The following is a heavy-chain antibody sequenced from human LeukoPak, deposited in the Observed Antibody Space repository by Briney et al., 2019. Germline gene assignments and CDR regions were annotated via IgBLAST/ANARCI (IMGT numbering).Heavy chain of an antibody. CDR1: EFTFSNFW. J-gene: IGHJ2*01. CDR3: ARGGNYGDYWYFDL. CDR2: IKQDGSEK. Sequence: PTGGSLRLSCSASEFTFSNFWMSWVRQAPGKGPEWVANIKQDGSEKYYVDSVKGRFTISRDNAETSLHLQMNSLRAEDTAVYYCARGGNYGDYWYFDLWGRGTLVTVSS. D-gene: IGHD4-17*01. V-gene: IGHV3-7*01.